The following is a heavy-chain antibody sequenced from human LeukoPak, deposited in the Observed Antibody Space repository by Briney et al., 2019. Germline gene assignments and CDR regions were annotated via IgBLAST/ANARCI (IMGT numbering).Heavy chain of an antibody. Sequence: SGGSLRLSCAASGFTFSSYWMSWVRQAPGKGPEWVANIKQDGSEKYYVDSVKGRFTISRDNAKNSLYLQMNSLRAEDTAVYYCARDQITMLRGVTIKDYYYYYMDVWGKGTSVTVSS. J-gene: IGHJ6*03. D-gene: IGHD3-10*01. CDR3: ARDQITMLRGVTIKDYYYYYMDV. V-gene: IGHV3-7*01. CDR1: GFTFSSYW. CDR2: IKQDGSEK.